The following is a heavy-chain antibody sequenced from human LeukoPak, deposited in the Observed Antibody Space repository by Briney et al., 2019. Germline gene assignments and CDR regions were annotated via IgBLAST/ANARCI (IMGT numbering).Heavy chain of an antibody. Sequence: ASVKLSCKASGYTFSGHFMFWMRQSPGQGLEWVAYINPGSCVTNYAQYVQGRFTVASDTSISTPYMDISRLTSDETALYYCSREASCDSTSCTHDYWGEGTLVTVSS. CDR2: INPGSCVT. CDR3: SREASCDSTSCTHDY. V-gene: IGHV1-2*02. CDR1: GYTFSGHF. J-gene: IGHJ4*02. D-gene: IGHD2-2*01.